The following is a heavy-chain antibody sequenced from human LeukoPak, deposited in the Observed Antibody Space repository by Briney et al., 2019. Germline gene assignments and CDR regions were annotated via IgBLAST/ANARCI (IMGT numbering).Heavy chain of an antibody. CDR1: GFTVSSNY. D-gene: IGHD5-24*01. Sequence: GSLRLSCAASGFTVSSNYVSWVRQAPGKGLEWIGYIFYSGSTNYNASLRSRVTISVDTSKNQFSLKLSSVTAADTAVYYCARTADGYNTRHFDYWGQGTLVTVSS. J-gene: IGHJ4*02. CDR2: IFYSGST. V-gene: IGHV4-59*02. CDR3: ARTADGYNTRHFDY.